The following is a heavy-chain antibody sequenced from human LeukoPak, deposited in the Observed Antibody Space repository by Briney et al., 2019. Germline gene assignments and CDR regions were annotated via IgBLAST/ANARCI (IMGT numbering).Heavy chain of an antibody. J-gene: IGHJ6*03. CDR2: IKQDGSEK. CDR1: GFTFSNYA. CDR3: ARDACSSTSCSSYYYYYMDV. Sequence: GGSLRLSCAASGFTFSNYALSWVRQAPGKGLEWVANIKQDGSEKYYVDSVKGRFTISRDNAKNSLYLQMNSLRAEDTAVYYCARDACSSTSCSSYYYYYMDVWGKGTTVTVSS. D-gene: IGHD2-2*01. V-gene: IGHV3-7*01.